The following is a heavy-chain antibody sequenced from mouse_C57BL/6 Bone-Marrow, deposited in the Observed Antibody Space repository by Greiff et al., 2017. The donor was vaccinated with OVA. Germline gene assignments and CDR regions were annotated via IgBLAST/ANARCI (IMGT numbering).Heavy chain of an antibody. CDR2: IYPGSGNT. V-gene: IGHV1-76*01. CDR3: ARAIYDDYGGGPYSYFDV. J-gene: IGHJ1*03. D-gene: IGHD2-4*01. CDR1: GYTFTDYY. Sequence: QVQLQQSGAELVRPGASVKLSCKASGYTFTDYYINWVKQRPGQGLEWIARIYPGSGNTYYNEKLKGKATLTAEKSSSTAYMQLSSLTSEDSAFYFCARAIYDDYGGGPYSYFDVWGTGTTVTVSS.